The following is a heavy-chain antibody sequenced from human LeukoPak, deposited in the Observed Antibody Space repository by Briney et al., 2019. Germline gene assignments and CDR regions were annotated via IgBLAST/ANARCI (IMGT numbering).Heavy chain of an antibody. V-gene: IGHV1-8*03. CDR1: GYTFTSYD. J-gene: IGHJ6*03. Sequence: ASVKVSCKASGYTFTSYDINWVRQATGQGLEWMGWMNPNSGNTGYAQKFQGRVTITRNTSISTAYMELSSLRSEDTAVYYCARGQRSRYNYYYYYMDVWGKGTTVTVSS. CDR3: ARGQRSRYNYYYYYMDV. CDR2: MNPNSGNT. D-gene: IGHD5-18*01.